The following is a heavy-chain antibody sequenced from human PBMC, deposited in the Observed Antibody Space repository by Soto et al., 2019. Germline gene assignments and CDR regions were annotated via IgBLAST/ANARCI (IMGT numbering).Heavy chain of an antibody. D-gene: IGHD3-16*01. V-gene: IGHV1-18*01. CDR1: GYTFTNFG. CDR2: ISAYNGNT. Sequence: QVQLVQSGAEVKKPGASVKVSCKASGYTFTNFGISWVRQAPGQRLEWMGWISAYNGNTNYAQNFQGRVTMNTDTSTSTSLTDLRSLISDYTAVYFCARGGIPIDSWGQGTLVTVSS. CDR3: ARGGIPIDS. J-gene: IGHJ5*01.